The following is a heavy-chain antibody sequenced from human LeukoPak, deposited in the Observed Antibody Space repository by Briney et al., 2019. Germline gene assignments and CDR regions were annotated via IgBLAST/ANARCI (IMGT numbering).Heavy chain of an antibody. D-gene: IGHD3-9*01. CDR1: GGSISSSSYY. J-gene: IGHJ4*02. CDR2: IYHSGST. Sequence: SETLSLTCTVSGGSISSSSYYWGWIRQPPGKGLEWIGSIYHSGSTDYNPSLKSRVTISVDKSKNQFSLKLSSATAADTAVYYCARDRYFDTWGQGTLVTVSS. V-gene: IGHV4-39*07. CDR3: ARDRYFDT.